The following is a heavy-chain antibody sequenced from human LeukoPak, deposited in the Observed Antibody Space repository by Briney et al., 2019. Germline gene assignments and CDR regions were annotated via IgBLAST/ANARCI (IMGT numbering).Heavy chain of an antibody. CDR2: ISGSGGST. D-gene: IGHD5-18*01. CDR3: ARDEGGELWSFPFDY. V-gene: IGHV3-23*01. Sequence: GGSLRLSCAASGFTFSSYAMSWVRQAPGKGLEWVSAISGSGGSTYYADSVKGRFTISRDNSKNTLYLQMNSLRAEDTAVYYCARDEGGELWSFPFDYWGQGTLVTVSS. CDR1: GFTFSSYA. J-gene: IGHJ4*02.